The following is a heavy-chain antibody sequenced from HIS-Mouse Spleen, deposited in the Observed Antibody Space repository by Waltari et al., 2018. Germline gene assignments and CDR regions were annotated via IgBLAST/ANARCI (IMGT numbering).Heavy chain of an antibody. D-gene: IGHD1-26*01. J-gene: IGHJ4*02. CDR3: AKVNSGSYYFDY. CDR2: ISYDGSNK. Sequence: QVQLVESGGGVVQPGRSRRLSCAASGFTFSSYGMPWGRQAPGKGLEWVAVISYDGSNKYYADSVKGRFTISRDNSKNTLYLQMNSLRAEDTAVYYCAKVNSGSYYFDYWGQGTLVTVSS. V-gene: IGHV3-30*18. CDR1: GFTFSSYG.